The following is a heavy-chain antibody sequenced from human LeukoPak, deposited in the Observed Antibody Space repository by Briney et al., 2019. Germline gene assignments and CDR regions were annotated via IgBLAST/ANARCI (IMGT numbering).Heavy chain of an antibody. J-gene: IGHJ4*02. CDR2: ISSSSSYI. Sequence: GGSLRLSCAASGFTFSSYSMNWVRQAPGKGLEWVSSISSSSSYIYYADSVKGRFTISRENAKNSLYLQMNSLRAGDTAVYYCARETREGYFDYWGQGTLVTVSS. D-gene: IGHD1-26*01. CDR3: ARETREGYFDY. CDR1: GFTFSSYS. V-gene: IGHV3-21*01.